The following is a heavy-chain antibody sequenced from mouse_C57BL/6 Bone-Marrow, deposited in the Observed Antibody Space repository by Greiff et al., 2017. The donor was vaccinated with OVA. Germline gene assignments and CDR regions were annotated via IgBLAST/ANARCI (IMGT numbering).Heavy chain of an antibody. CDR3: TRRGLLRSYYAMYY. CDR1: GFTFSSYA. D-gene: IGHD1-1*01. V-gene: IGHV5S21*01. CDR2: ISSGGDYI. Sequence: EVMLVESGAGLVKPGGSLKLSCAASGFTFSSYAMSWVRQTPEKRLEWVAYISSGGDYIYYADTVKGRFTISRDNARNTLYLQMSSLKSEDTAMYYFTRRGLLRSYYAMYYWGQGTSVTVSS. J-gene: IGHJ4*01.